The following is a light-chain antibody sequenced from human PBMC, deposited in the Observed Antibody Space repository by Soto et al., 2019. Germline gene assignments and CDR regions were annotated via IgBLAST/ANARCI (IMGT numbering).Light chain of an antibody. Sequence: EVVVTQSPATFSVSPMERATLSFRASQSVSSNLAWYQQKPGQAPRLLIYGASTRATGIPARFSGSGSGTEFTLTISSLQSEDFAVYYCHQYDNWPKTFGQGTRLEIK. V-gene: IGKV3-15*01. CDR1: QSVSSN. J-gene: IGKJ5*01. CDR3: HQYDNWPKT. CDR2: GAS.